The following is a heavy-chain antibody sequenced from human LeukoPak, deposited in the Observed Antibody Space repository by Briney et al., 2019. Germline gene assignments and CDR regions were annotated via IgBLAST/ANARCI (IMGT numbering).Heavy chain of an antibody. Sequence: GGSLRLSCAASGFTFSSYAMHWVRQAPGKGLVWVSRINSDGSITTYADSAQGRFTISRDNAKNTLYLQMNSLRVEDTAVYYCARDYNWNPPDYWGQGTLVTVSS. D-gene: IGHD1-1*01. V-gene: IGHV3-74*01. J-gene: IGHJ4*02. CDR3: ARDYNWNPPDY. CDR2: INSDGSIT. CDR1: GFTFSSYA.